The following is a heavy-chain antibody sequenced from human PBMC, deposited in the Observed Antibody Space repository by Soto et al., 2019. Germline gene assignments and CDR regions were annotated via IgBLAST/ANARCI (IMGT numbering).Heavy chain of an antibody. CDR1: GGSISSYY. V-gene: IGHV4-59*01. J-gene: IGHJ3*02. CDR3: ARDGPYGSGSYQFDI. CDR2: IYYSGST. D-gene: IGHD3-10*01. Sequence: NPSETLSLTCTVSGGSISSYYWSWIRQPPGKGLEWIGYIYYSGSTNYNPSLKSRVTISVDTSKNQFSLKLSSVTAADTAVYYCARDGPYGSGSYQFDIWGQGTMVT.